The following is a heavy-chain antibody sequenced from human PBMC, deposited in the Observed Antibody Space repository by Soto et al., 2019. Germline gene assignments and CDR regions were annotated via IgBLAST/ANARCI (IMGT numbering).Heavy chain of an antibody. CDR3: ARTGYSGYDWKVVVAATLGY. V-gene: IGHV1-69*02. D-gene: IGHD2-15*01. J-gene: IGHJ4*02. CDR2: IIPILGIA. Sequence: SVKVSCKASGVTFRSYTISWVRQAPGQGLEWMGRIIPILGIASNAQKFQGRVTITADKSTSTAYMELSSLRSEDTAVYYCARTGYSGYDWKVVVAATLGYWGQGTLVTVSS. CDR1: GVTFRSYT.